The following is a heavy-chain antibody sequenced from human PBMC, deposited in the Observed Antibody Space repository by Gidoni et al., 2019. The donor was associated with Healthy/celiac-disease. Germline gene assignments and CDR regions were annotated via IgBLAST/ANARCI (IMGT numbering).Heavy chain of an antibody. J-gene: IGHJ4*02. CDR1: GFTFSSYG. CDR3: AREYSYGAASFDY. Sequence: QVQLVESGGGVVQPGRSLRLSCAASGFTFSSYGMHWVRQAPGKGLEWVAVRWYDGSNKYYADSVKGRFTISRDNSKNTLYLQMNSLRAEDTAVYYCAREYSYGAASFDYWGQGTLVTVSS. D-gene: IGHD5-18*01. V-gene: IGHV3-33*01. CDR2: RWYDGSNK.